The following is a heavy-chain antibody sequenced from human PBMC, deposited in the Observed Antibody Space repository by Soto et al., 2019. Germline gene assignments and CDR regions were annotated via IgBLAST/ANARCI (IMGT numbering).Heavy chain of an antibody. J-gene: IGHJ6*02. CDR2: IDPSDSYT. CDR1: GYSFTSYW. V-gene: IGHV5-10-1*01. Sequence: GESLKISCKGSGYSFTSYWISWVRQMPGKGLEWMGRIDPSDSYTNYSPSFQGHVTISADKSISTAYLQWSSLKASDTAMYYCARTPHAQQLVPGPLGYYYGMDVWGQGTTVTVSS. CDR3: ARTPHAQQLVPGPLGYYYGMDV. D-gene: IGHD6-13*01.